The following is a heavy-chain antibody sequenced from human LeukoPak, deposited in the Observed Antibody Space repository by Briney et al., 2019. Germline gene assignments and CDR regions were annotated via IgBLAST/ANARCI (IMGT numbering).Heavy chain of an antibody. V-gene: IGHV4-34*01. D-gene: IGHD4-17*01. J-gene: IGHJ5*02. Sequence: SETLSLTCAVYGGSLSGYHWSWIRQPPGKGLEWIGEINHSGSTDYNPSLKSRVTIPADTSKNQFSLKLTSVTAADSAVYYCARGSNDYGDYLNWFDPWGQGTLVTVSS. CDR3: ARGSNDYGDYLNWFDP. CDR2: INHSGST. CDR1: GGSLSGYH.